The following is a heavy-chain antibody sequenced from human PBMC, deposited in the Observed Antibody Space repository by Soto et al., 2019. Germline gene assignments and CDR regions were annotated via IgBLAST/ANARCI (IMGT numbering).Heavy chain of an antibody. Sequence: WASVKVSCKASGGTFSSYAISWVRQAPGQGLEWMGGIIPIFGTANYGQKFQGRGTDTADDSTSTAYMELSSLRSEDTAVYYCARGGTGTYYYYYFGMDVWGQGTTVTVSS. CDR1: GGTFSSYA. J-gene: IGHJ6*02. V-gene: IGHV1-69*13. D-gene: IGHD1-1*01. CDR2: IIPIFGTA. CDR3: ARGGTGTYYYYYFGMDV.